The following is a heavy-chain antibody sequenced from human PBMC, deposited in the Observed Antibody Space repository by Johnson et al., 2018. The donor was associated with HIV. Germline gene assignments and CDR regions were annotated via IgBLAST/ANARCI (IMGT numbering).Heavy chain of an antibody. D-gene: IGHD6-6*01. Sequence: QVQLVESGGGVVQPWRSLRLSCAASGFTFSSYGMHWVRQAPGKGLEWVAVIWYDGSNKYYADSVKGRFTVSRDNYKNTLYLQMNSLRGEDTAVYYCAKVHSSSSNGFDIWGQGTMVTVSS. CDR3: AKVHSSSSNGFDI. CDR1: GFTFSSYG. J-gene: IGHJ3*02. CDR2: IWYDGSNK. V-gene: IGHV3-33*06.